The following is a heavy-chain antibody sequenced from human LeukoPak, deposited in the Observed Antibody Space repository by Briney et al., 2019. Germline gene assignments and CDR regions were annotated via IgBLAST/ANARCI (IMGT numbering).Heavy chain of an antibody. D-gene: IGHD3-9*01. CDR3: ARGLTGRYILTGYYNDY. J-gene: IGHJ4*02. CDR1: GFTSSDYY. CDR2: ISSSGTSI. Sequence: GGSLRLSCAASGFTSSDYYMSWIRQAPGKGLEWVSYISSSGTSIYYADSVKGRFALSRDNAKSSLYLQMNSLRAEDTALYYCARGLTGRYILTGYYNDYWGQGTLVTVSS. V-gene: IGHV3-11*01.